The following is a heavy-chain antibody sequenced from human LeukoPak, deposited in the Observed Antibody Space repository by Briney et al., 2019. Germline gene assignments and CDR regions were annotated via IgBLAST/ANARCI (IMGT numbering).Heavy chain of an antibody. J-gene: IGHJ5*02. Sequence: ASVKVSCKASGYTFTGYYMHWVRQAPGQGLEWMGWINPNSGGTSYAQKFQGRVTMTRDTSISTAYMELSRLRSDDTAVYYCAREIRDSGSYYDWFDPWGQGTLVTVSS. CDR1: GYTFTGYY. V-gene: IGHV1-2*02. D-gene: IGHD1-26*01. CDR2: INPNSGGT. CDR3: AREIRDSGSYYDWFDP.